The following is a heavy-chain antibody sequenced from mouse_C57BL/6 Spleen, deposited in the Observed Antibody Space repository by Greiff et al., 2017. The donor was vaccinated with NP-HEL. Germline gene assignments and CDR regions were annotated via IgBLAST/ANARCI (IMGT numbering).Heavy chain of an antibody. CDR1: GFTFSSYG. V-gene: IGHV5-6*01. J-gene: IGHJ4*01. Sequence: EVQLVESGGDLVKPGGSLKLSCAASGFTFSSYGMSWVRQTPDKRLEWVATISSGGSYTYYPDSVKGRFTISRDNAKNTLYLQMSSLKSEDTAMYYCARHGATVGYYYAMDYWGQGTSVTVSS. CDR3: ARHGATVGYYYAMDY. D-gene: IGHD1-1*01. CDR2: ISSGGSYT.